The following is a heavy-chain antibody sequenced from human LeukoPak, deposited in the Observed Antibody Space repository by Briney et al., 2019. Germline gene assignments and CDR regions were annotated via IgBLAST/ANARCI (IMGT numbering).Heavy chain of an antibody. J-gene: IGHJ4*02. V-gene: IGHV3-53*01. Sequence: PGGSLRLSCAASGFTVTSNYMSWVRQAPGKGLEWVSVIYSGGTTYYADSVKGRFTISRDNSKNTLYLHVNSLRVEDTAVYYCARDIGSGNYFDDWGQGTLATVSS. CDR3: ARDIGSGNYFDD. CDR1: GFTVTSNY. CDR2: IYSGGTT. D-gene: IGHD1-26*01.